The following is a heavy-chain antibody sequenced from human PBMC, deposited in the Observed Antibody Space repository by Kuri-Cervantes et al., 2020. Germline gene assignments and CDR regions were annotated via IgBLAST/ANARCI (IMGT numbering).Heavy chain of an antibody. V-gene: IGHV3-7*01. CDR3: ARDFSSGWAEYYFDY. J-gene: IGHJ4*02. CDR2: IKQDGSER. Sequence: GESLKISCAASGFTFSNYCMSWVRQAPGKGLEWVANIKQDGSERYYVDSVKGRFTISRDNAKNSLYLQMNSLRAEDTAVYYCARDFSSGWAEYYFDYWGQGTLVTVSS. D-gene: IGHD6-19*01. CDR1: GFTFSNYC.